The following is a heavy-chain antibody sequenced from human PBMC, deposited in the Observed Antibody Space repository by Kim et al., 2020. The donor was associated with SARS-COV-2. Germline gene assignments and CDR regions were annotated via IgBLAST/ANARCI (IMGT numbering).Heavy chain of an antibody. Sequence: ASVKVSCKASGYTFTSYAIHWVCQAPGQRLEWMGWVNAGNGNTKYSQKFQGRVTITRDTSATTAYMELSSLNSEDTAVYYCARDAAAGIEVAGTGRYWGQGTLVTVSS. D-gene: IGHD6-19*01. CDR3: ARDAAAGIEVAGTGRY. J-gene: IGHJ4*02. CDR1: GYTFTSYA. CDR2: VNAGNGNT. V-gene: IGHV1-3*01.